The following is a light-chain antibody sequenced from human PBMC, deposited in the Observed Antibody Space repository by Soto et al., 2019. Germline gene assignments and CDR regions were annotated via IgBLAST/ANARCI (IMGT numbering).Light chain of an antibody. J-gene: IGKJ1*01. V-gene: IGKV3-15*01. CDR3: QQYNNWPGT. CDR2: GAS. CDR1: QSVSSK. Sequence: EIVLTQSPGTLSVSPGERATLSCRASQSVSSKLAWYQQKPGQAPRLLFYGASTGATGIPARFSGSGSETECTLSISSLQSEDFEVYYCQQYNNWPGTFGQGTKVEIK.